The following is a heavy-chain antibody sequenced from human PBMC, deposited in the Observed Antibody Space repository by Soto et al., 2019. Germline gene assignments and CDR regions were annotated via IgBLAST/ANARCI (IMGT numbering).Heavy chain of an antibody. J-gene: IGHJ3*02. CDR3: ARAFPAADMSLDAFDI. CDR1: GFTFSSYS. D-gene: IGHD2-15*01. Sequence: EVQLVESGGGLVQPGGSLRLSCAASGFTFSSYSMNWVRQAPGKGLEWVSYISSSSSTIYYADSVKGRFTISRDNAKNSLYLQMNSLRAEDTAMYYCARAFPAADMSLDAFDIWGQGTMVTVSS. V-gene: IGHV3-48*01. CDR2: ISSSSSTI.